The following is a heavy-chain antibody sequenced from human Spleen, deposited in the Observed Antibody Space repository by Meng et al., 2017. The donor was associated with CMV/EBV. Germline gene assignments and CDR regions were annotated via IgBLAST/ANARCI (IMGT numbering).Heavy chain of an antibody. D-gene: IGHD1-14*01. V-gene: IGHV4-34*01. CDR2: INHSGST. Sequence: SETLSLTCAVYGGSFSGYYWSWIRQPPGKGLECIGEINHSGSTNYNPSLKNRVTISVDTSKNQFSLKLSSVTAADTAVYYCARGLGTPIDYWGQGTLVTVSS. CDR3: ARGLGTPIDY. CDR1: GGSFSGYY. J-gene: IGHJ4*02.